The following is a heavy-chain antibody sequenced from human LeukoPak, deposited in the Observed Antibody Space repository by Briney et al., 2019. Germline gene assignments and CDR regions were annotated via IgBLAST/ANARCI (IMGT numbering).Heavy chain of an antibody. Sequence: GGSLRLSCAASGFTFSRHDMHWVRQAPGKGLEWVSAIGTGGRTYYPGSVKGRFAISREDAKSSLFLQMNSLRAGDTAVYYCARVTVRNAFDLWGQGTMVTVSS. CDR1: GFTFSRHD. CDR2: IGTGGRT. J-gene: IGHJ3*01. D-gene: IGHD4-17*01. CDR3: ARVTVRNAFDL. V-gene: IGHV3-13*04.